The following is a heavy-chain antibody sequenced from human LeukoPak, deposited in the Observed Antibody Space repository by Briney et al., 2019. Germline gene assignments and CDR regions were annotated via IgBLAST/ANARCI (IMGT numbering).Heavy chain of an antibody. J-gene: IGHJ3*02. CDR2: IYYSGST. CDR1: GGSISSYY. D-gene: IGHD3-10*01. CDR3: ARARGVLDAFDI. V-gene: IGHV4-59*01. Sequence: SETLSLTCTVSGGSISSYYWSWIRQPPGKGLEWIGYIYYSGSTSYNPSLKSRVTISVDTSKNQFSLKLSSVTAADTAVYYCARARGVLDAFDIWGQGTMVTVSS.